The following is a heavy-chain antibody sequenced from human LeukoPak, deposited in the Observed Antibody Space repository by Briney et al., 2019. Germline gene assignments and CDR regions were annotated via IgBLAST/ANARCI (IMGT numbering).Heavy chain of an antibody. CDR1: GYPISSGFF. J-gene: IGHJ2*01. Sequence: SETLSLNCTVSGYPISSGFFWGWIRQPPGKGLEWIGSSHHAGRTYYNPFLNSRVTISLDTSKNQFSLKLSSVTAADTAVYYCARRYYYDSSGYPIYWYFDLWGRGTLVTVSS. CDR3: ARRYYYDSSGYPIYWYFDL. V-gene: IGHV4-38-2*02. CDR2: SHHAGRT. D-gene: IGHD3-22*01.